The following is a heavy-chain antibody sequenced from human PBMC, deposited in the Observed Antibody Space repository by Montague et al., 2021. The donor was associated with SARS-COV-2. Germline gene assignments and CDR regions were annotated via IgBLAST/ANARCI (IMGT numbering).Heavy chain of an antibody. J-gene: IGHJ4*02. D-gene: IGHD6-13*01. Sequence: SLRLSCAASGFTFSSYSMHWVRQAPGKGLEWVSSISISRSYIYYADSVKGRFTISRDNAKNSLYLQMNSLRAEDTAVYYCARDDFRVAAAVFDYWGQGTLVTVSS. CDR1: GFTFSSYS. V-gene: IGHV3-21*01. CDR2: ISISRSYI. CDR3: ARDDFRVAAAVFDY.